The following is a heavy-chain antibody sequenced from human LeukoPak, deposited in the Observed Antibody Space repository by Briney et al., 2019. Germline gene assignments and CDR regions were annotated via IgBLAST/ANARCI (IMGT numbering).Heavy chain of an antibody. Sequence: GGSLRLSCAASGFTFSSYSMNWVRQAPGKGLEWVSYISSSGSTIYYADSVKGRFTISRDNAKNSLYLQMNSLRAEDTAVYYCARLFRGDCSGGSCYEPKYYYYYYGMDVWGQGTTVTVSS. CDR2: ISSSGSTI. D-gene: IGHD2-15*01. CDR1: GFTFSSYS. J-gene: IGHJ6*02. CDR3: ARLFRGDCSGGSCYEPKYYYYYYGMDV. V-gene: IGHV3-48*04.